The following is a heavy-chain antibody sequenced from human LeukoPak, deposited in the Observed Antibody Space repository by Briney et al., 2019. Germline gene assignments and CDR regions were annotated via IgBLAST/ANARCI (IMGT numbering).Heavy chain of an antibody. J-gene: IGHJ4*02. Sequence: PSETLSLTCTVSGGSISSYYWSWIRQPPGKGLEWIGYIYYSGSTNYNPSLKSRVTISVDTSKNQFSLKLSSVTAADTAVYFCARSDYGCYFDYWGQGTLVTVSS. CDR3: ARSDYGCYFDY. CDR1: GGSISSYY. V-gene: IGHV4-59*08. D-gene: IGHD4-17*01. CDR2: IYYSGST.